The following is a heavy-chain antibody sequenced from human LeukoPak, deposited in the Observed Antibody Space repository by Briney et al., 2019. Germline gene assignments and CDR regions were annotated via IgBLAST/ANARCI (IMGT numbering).Heavy chain of an antibody. CDR2: IYYSGST. CDR1: GGSISSYY. CDR3: ARDGATVTNYYYYGMDV. Sequence: PSETLSLTCTVSGGSISSYYWSWIRQPPGKGLEWIGYIYYSGSTNYNPSLKSRVTISVGTSKNQFSLKLSSVTAADTAVYYCARDGATVTNYYYYGMDVWGQGTTVTVSS. J-gene: IGHJ6*02. D-gene: IGHD4-17*01. V-gene: IGHV4-59*01.